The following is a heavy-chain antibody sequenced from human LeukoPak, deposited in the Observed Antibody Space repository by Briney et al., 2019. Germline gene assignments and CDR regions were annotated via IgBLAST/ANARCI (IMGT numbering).Heavy chain of an antibody. Sequence: GRSLRLSCAASGFTFDDYAMHWVGQAPGKSLEWVSGISWNSGSIGYADSVKGRFTISRDNAKNSLYLQMNSLRAEDTALYYCAKDISSLGELSEGFDYWGQGTLVTVSS. CDR2: ISWNSGSI. V-gene: IGHV3-9*01. CDR1: GFTFDDYA. D-gene: IGHD3-16*02. J-gene: IGHJ4*02. CDR3: AKDISSLGELSEGFDY.